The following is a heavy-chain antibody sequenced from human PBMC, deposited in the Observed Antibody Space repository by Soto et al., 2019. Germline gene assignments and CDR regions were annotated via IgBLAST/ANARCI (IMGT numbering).Heavy chain of an antibody. V-gene: IGHV4-34*01. CDR1: GGSFSGYY. J-gene: IGHJ6*02. D-gene: IGHD5-18*01. CDR2: INHSGST. CDR3: ARGKGIQLWTNYYYYGMDV. Sequence: PSETLSLTCAVYGGSFSGYYWSWIRQPPGKGLEWIGEINHSGSTNYNPSLKSRVTISVDTSKNQFSLKLSSVTAADTAVYYCARGKGIQLWTNYYYYGMDVWGQGTTVTVSS.